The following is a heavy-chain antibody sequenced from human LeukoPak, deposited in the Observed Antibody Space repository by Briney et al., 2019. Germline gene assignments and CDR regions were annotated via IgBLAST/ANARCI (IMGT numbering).Heavy chain of an antibody. Sequence: GGSLRLSCAASGFTFSSYGMNWVRQAPGKGLEWVSYITGSSSNIYYTDSVKGRFTISRDNAKNSVYLQMNSLRLEDTAVYYCARTGLGLYSFDYWGQGTLVTASS. CDR1: GFTFSSYG. CDR3: ARTGLGLYSFDY. V-gene: IGHV3-48*01. D-gene: IGHD3/OR15-3a*01. J-gene: IGHJ4*02. CDR2: ITGSSSNI.